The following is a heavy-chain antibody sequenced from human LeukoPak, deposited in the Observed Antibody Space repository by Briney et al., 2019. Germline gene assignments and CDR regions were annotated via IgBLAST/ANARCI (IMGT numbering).Heavy chain of an antibody. J-gene: IGHJ4*02. V-gene: IGHV3-30-3*01. CDR1: GFTFSSYA. Sequence: GGSLRLSCAASGFTFSSYAMHWVRQAPGKGLEWVAVISYDGSNKYYADSVKGRFTISRDNSKNTLYLQMNSLRAEDTAVYYCARDSGYFDYWGQGTLVTVSS. D-gene: IGHD3-10*01. CDR2: ISYDGSNK. CDR3: ARDSGYFDY.